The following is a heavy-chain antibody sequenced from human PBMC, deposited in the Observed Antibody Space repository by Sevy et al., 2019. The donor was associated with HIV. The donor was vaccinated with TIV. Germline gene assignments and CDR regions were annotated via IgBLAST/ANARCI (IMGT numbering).Heavy chain of an antibody. D-gene: IGHD6-6*01. CDR3: AKTEGSSSSGFDY. J-gene: IGHJ4*02. CDR1: GFTFSSYG. CDR2: ISYDGSNK. V-gene: IGHV3-30*18. Sequence: GGSLRLSCAASGFTFSSYGMHWVRQALGKGLEWVAVISYDGSNKYYADSVKGRFTISRDNSKNTLYLQMNSLRAEDTAVYYCAKTEGSSSSGFDYWGQGTLVTVSS.